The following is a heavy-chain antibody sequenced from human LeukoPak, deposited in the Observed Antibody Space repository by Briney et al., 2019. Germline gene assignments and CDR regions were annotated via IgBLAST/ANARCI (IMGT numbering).Heavy chain of an antibody. J-gene: IGHJ4*02. CDR1: GGSISSYY. D-gene: IGHD5-18*01. Sequence: PSQTLSLTCTVSGGSISSYYWSWIRQPAGKGLGWIGRIYTSGSTNYNPSLKSRVTMSVDTSKNQFSLKLSSVTAADTAVYYCARDHGYSYEPYYFDYWGQGTPVTVSS. V-gene: IGHV4-4*07. CDR3: ARDHGYSYEPYYFDY. CDR2: IYTSGST.